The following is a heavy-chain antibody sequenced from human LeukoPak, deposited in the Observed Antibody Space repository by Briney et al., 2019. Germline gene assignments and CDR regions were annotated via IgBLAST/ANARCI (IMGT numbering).Heavy chain of an antibody. D-gene: IGHD3-10*01. V-gene: IGHV4-59*08. CDR3: ARGGSGSYWAEDVGYYYYGMDV. Sequence: SETLSLTCTVSGGSISSYYWSWIRQPPGKGLEWIGYIYYSGSTNYNPSLKSRVTISVDTSKNQFSLKLSSVTAADTAVYYCARGGSGSYWAEDVGYYYYGMDVWGQGTTVTVSS. CDR2: IYYSGST. CDR1: GGSISSYY. J-gene: IGHJ6*02.